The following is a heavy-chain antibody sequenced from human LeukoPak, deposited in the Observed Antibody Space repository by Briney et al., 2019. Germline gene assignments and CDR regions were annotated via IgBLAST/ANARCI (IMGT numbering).Heavy chain of an antibody. CDR3: ARGGSSSYYYYYGMDV. D-gene: IGHD6-6*01. Sequence: EASVKVSCKASGYTFTSYDINWVRQATGQGLEWMGWMNPNSGNTGYAQKFQGRVTMTRNTSISTAYMELSSLRSEDTAVYYCARGGSSSYYYYYGMDVWGQGTTVTVSS. CDR2: MNPNSGNT. J-gene: IGHJ6*02. CDR1: GYTFTSYD. V-gene: IGHV1-8*01.